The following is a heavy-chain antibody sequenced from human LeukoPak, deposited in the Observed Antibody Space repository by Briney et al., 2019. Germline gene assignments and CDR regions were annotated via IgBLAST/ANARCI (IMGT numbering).Heavy chain of an antibody. D-gene: IGHD2/OR15-2a*01. CDR1: GFTFTSYA. CDR2: ISGSGGST. J-gene: IGHJ4*02. Sequence: GGSLRLSCAASGFTFTSYAMSWVRQAPGKRREWVSAISGSGGSTYYAESVKGRFTISRDNSKNTLYLQMNSLRAEDTAVYYCAKDPLVNSQEYFDYWGQGTLVTVSS. V-gene: IGHV3-23*01. CDR3: AKDPLVNSQEYFDY.